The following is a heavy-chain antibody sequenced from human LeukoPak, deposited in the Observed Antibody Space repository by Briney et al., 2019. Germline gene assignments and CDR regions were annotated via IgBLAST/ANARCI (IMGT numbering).Heavy chain of an antibody. CDR3: ARDDYGGPSAPWYFDL. Sequence: ASVKVSCKASGYTFTSYGISWVRQAPGQGLEWMGWISAYNGNTNYAQKFQGRVTMTRDTSISTAYMELSRLRSDETAVYYCARDDYGGPSAPWYFDLWGRGTLVTVSS. J-gene: IGHJ2*01. CDR1: GYTFTSYG. D-gene: IGHD4-23*01. V-gene: IGHV1-18*01. CDR2: ISAYNGNT.